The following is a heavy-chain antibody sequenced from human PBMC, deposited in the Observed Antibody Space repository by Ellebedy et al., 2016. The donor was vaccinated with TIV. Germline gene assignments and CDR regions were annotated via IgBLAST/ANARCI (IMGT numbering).Heavy chain of an antibody. Sequence: GESLKISCAASGFTFSSYSMNWVRQAPGKGLEWVSYISSSSSTIYYADSVKGRFTISRDNAKNSLYLQMNSLRDEDTAVYYRARAPTTGGGGSIDYWGQGTLVTVSS. CDR1: GFTFSSYS. D-gene: IGHD1-26*01. J-gene: IGHJ4*02. CDR2: ISSSSSTI. V-gene: IGHV3-48*02. CDR3: ARAPTTGGGGSIDY.